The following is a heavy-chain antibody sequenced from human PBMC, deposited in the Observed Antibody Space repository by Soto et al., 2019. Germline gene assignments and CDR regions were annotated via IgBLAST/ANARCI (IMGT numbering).Heavy chain of an antibody. CDR2: INDSGNI. J-gene: IGHJ6*03. V-gene: IGHV4-34*01. Sequence: QVQLQQWGAGLLKPSETLSLTCAVYGGSFSGYQWTWIRQTPGKGLEWIGEINDSGNINYNPSLKSRVPIFHDTPNKQILLKLSSVTAADAAVYYCARGVILWFGEVSRRGGYYYYMDVWGEGTTVIVSS. D-gene: IGHD3-10*01. CDR3: ARGVILWFGEVSRRGGYYYYMDV. CDR1: GGSFSGYQ.